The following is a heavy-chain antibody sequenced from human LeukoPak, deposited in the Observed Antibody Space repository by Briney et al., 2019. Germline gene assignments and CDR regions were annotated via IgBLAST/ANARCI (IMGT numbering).Heavy chain of an antibody. J-gene: IGHJ4*02. Sequence: PGGSLRLSCMVSELTSTSDSMCWVLQAPGKGLEWVASINRGATYIYYADSMKGRFTISREGAKSSLYLQMNSLRAEDTAVYYCVRLRRNSDSSGYYDYDYWGQGILVTVSS. CDR3: VRLRRNSDSSGYYDYDY. D-gene: IGHD3-22*01. CDR2: INRGATYI. CDR1: ELTSTSDS. V-gene: IGHV3-21*01.